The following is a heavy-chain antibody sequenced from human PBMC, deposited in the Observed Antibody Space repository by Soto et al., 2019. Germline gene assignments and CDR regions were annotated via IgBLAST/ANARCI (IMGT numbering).Heavy chain of an antibody. J-gene: IGHJ4*02. CDR2: ISGSGGST. CDR1: GFTFSSYA. V-gene: IGHV3-23*01. CDR3: AKDVVLMVYAIQGYLDY. Sequence: GGSLRLSCAASGFTFSSYAISWVRQAPGKGLEWVSAISGSGGSTYYADSVKGRFTISRDNSKNTLYLQMNSLRAEDTAVYYCAKDVVLMVYAIQGYLDYWGQGTLVTAPQ. D-gene: IGHD2-8*01.